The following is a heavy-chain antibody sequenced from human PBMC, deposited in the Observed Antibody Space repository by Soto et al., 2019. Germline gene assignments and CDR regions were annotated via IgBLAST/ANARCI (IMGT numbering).Heavy chain of an antibody. D-gene: IGHD4-4*01. CDR2: IYYSGST. V-gene: IGHV4-31*03. J-gene: IGHJ6*02. CDR3: ARASVTTFYGMDV. CDR1: GGSISSGGYY. Sequence: PSETLSLICTVSGGSISSGGYYWSWIRQHPGKGLEWIGYIYYSGSTYYNPSLKSRVTISVDTSKNQFSLKLSSVTAADTAVYYCARASVTTFYGMDVWGQGTTVTVSS.